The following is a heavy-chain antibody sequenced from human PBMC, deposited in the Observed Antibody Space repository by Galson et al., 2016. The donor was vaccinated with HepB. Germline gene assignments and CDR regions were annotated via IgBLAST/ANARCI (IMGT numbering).Heavy chain of an antibody. CDR1: EGSMSDYS. CDR3: AREDRSLWYPLFDL. J-gene: IGHJ4*02. CDR2: IYSSGTS. V-gene: IGHV4-4*07. D-gene: IGHD6-13*01. Sequence: ETLSLTCTVSEGSMSDYSWSWIRQPAGKGLEWIGRIYSSGTSNYNTSLKSRVTMSLDTSKNHISLRLTSVTAADTAIYYCAREDRSLWYPLFDLWGRGTLITVSP.